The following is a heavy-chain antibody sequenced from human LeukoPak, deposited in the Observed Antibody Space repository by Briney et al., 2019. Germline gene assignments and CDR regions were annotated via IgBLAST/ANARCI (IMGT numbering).Heavy chain of an antibody. CDR1: GGSISSGGYY. CDR3: ARGDSSTFDY. CDR2: IYYSGST. J-gene: IGHJ4*02. Sequence: NPSETLSLTCTVSGGSISSGGYYWSWIRQHPGKGLEWIGYIYYSGSTYYNPSLKSRVTISVDTSKNQFSLKLSSVTAADTAVYYCARGDSSTFDYWGQGTLVTVSS. D-gene: IGHD2-2*01. V-gene: IGHV4-31*03.